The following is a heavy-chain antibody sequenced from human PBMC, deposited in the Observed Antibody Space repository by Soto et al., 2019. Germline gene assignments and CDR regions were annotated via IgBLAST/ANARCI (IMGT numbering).Heavy chain of an antibody. D-gene: IGHD6-19*01. CDR1: GDAISGYY. J-gene: IGHJ4*02. CDR2: IYYSGST. CDR3: ARGGWYNDY. V-gene: IGHV4-59*01. Sequence: PSETLSLTCTVSGDAISGYYWSWIRQPPGKGLEWIGYIYYSGSTSYHPSLKSRVTMSVDTSKNQFSLKMRSVTAADTAVYFCARGGWYNDYWGQGTLVTVSS.